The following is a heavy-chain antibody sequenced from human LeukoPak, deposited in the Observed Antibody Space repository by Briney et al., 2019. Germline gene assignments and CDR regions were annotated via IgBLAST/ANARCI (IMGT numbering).Heavy chain of an antibody. CDR1: GYTFTSYD. CDR2: INPNSGGT. V-gene: IGHV1-2*02. D-gene: IGHD3-22*01. J-gene: IGHJ1*01. Sequence: ASEKVSCKASGYTFTSYDINWVRQATGQGLEWMGWINPNSGGTNYAQKFQGRVTMTRDTSISTAYMELSRLRSDDTAVYYCARGHYYDSGEGAFQHWGQGTLVTVSS. CDR3: ARGHYYDSGEGAFQH.